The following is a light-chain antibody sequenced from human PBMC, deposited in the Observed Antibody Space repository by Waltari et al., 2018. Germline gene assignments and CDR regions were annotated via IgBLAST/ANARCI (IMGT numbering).Light chain of an antibody. V-gene: IGLV2-23*02. CDR2: EVN. Sequence: QSALTQPAPVSGSPGQSITISCTGTSSDVGDYNLVSWYQQHAGQVPKLIIYEVNKRPSGFSTRFSGSRSGNTASLTISGLQAEDEATYFCCSYAGTTSWLFGGGTKVTVL. J-gene: IGLJ3*02. CDR3: CSYAGTTSWL. CDR1: SSDVGDYNL.